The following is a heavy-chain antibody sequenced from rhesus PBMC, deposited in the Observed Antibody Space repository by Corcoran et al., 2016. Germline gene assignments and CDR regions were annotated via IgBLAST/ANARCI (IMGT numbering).Heavy chain of an antibody. V-gene: IGHV4-165*01. J-gene: IGHJ6*01. Sequence: QVQLQESGPGLVKPSETLSLTCAVAGGSISGYWWGWISQPPGKGRGWIGYIGGGSASTYHHPALTSRVTLSTDASKNQFSLKLSSVTAADTAVYYCARGRTMKGLDSWGQGVVVTVSS. D-gene: IGHD1-1*01. CDR2: IGGGSAST. CDR3: ARGRTMKGLDS. CDR1: GGSISGYW.